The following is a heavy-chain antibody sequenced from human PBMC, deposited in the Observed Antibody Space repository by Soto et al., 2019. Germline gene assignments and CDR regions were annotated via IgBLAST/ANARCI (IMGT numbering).Heavy chain of an antibody. J-gene: IGHJ4*02. CDR2: ISSSSTYI. CDR1: GFTFSRYS. D-gene: IGHD3-22*01. V-gene: IGHV3-21*01. CDR3: AIPDRSCYYFDY. Sequence: EVQLVESGGGLVKPGGSLRLSCTTSGFTFSRYSMNWVRQAPGKGLEWVSSISSSSTYIYYEDSVKGRFTISRDNAKNSLYLQMNSLRAEDTSVYYCAIPDRSCYYFDYWGQGTLVTVSS.